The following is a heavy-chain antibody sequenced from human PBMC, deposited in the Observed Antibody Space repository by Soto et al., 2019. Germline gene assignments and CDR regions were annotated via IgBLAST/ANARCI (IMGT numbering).Heavy chain of an antibody. J-gene: IGHJ3*01. D-gene: IGHD6-19*01. Sequence: GGSLRLSCAASGFSFNSYTMNWLRRAPGKGLEWVSSISSSGSFTDYADSVRGRFTISRDNAKNSLYLQMTSLSAEDTAVYYCSTSGSGWYGVDFDVWGQGTEVTVS. CDR2: ISSSGSFT. CDR1: GFSFNSYT. V-gene: IGHV3-21*01. CDR3: STSGSGWYGVDFDV.